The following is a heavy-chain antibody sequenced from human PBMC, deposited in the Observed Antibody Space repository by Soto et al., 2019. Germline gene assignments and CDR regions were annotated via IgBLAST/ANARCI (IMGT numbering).Heavy chain of an antibody. V-gene: IGHV3-11*05. J-gene: IGHJ4*02. CDR1: GFTFSDYY. CDR3: ARDHHRYSGYDYVDY. D-gene: IGHD5-12*01. Sequence: QVQLVESGGGLVKPGGSLRLSCVASGFTFSDYYMSWIRQAPGKGLEWVSYISSSSSYTNYAESVKDRFTISRDNAKNSLYLQMNSLRAEDTAVYYCARDHHRYSGYDYVDYWGQGTLVTVSS. CDR2: ISSSSSYT.